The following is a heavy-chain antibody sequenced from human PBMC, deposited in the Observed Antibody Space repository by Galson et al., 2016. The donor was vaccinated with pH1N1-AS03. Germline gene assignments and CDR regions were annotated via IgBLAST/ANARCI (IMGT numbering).Heavy chain of an antibody. CDR2: ISLSAST. CDR3: AMDTTTWMRFDY. J-gene: IGHJ4*02. Sequence: SETLSLTCSVSGGSMSSSSYYWGWVRQPPGRGLAWIGSISLSASTYYTASLQSRVPISIDKSKNQFSLKLKSVTAADTAVYFCAMDTTTWMRFDYWGQGSLGLVSS. CDR1: GGSMSSSSYY. V-gene: IGHV4-39*07. D-gene: IGHD1-1*01.